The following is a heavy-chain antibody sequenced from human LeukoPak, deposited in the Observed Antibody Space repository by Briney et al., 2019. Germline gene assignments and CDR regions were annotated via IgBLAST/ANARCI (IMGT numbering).Heavy chain of an antibody. CDR3: ARDWCGGNPFDY. CDR2: IYYSGST. D-gene: IGHD4-23*01. Sequence: SETLSLTCTVSGGSISSGDYYWSWIRQPPGKGLEWIGYIYYSGSTYYNPSLKSRVTISVDTSKNQFSLKLSSVTAADTAVYYCARDWCGGNPFDYWGQGTLVTVSS. CDR1: GGSISSGDYY. J-gene: IGHJ4*02. V-gene: IGHV4-30-4*01.